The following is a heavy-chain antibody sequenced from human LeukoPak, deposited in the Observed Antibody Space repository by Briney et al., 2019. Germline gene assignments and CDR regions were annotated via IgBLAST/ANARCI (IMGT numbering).Heavy chain of an antibody. J-gene: IGHJ4*02. Sequence: PSETLSLTCAVYGESFNNYYWSWIRQPPGKGLEWIGEINHSGSTNYNTSIKSRVTILVDTSKNQFSLKLSSVTAADTAGYYCRRGHPGVFSFRGIVVTHVYWCQGILVTVSS. V-gene: IGHV4-34*01. CDR2: INHSGST. CDR3: RRGHPGVFSFRGIVVTHVY. CDR1: GESFNNYY. D-gene: IGHD3-16*02.